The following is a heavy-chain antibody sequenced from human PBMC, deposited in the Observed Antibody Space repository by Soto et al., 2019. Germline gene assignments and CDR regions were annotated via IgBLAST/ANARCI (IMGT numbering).Heavy chain of an antibody. CDR1: GFTFSSYG. D-gene: IGHD6-13*01. CDR3: ARGAAAAFIDY. J-gene: IGHJ4*02. V-gene: IGHV3-33*01. Sequence: GSLRLSCAASGFTFSSYGMHWVRQAPGKGLEWVAVIWYDGSNKYYADSVKGRFTISRDNSKNTLYLQMNSLRAEDTAVYYCARGAAAAFIDYWGQGTLVTVSS. CDR2: IWYDGSNK.